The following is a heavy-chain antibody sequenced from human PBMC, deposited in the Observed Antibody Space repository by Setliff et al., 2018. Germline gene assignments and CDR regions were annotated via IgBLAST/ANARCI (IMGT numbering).Heavy chain of an antibody. CDR3: AGDPPYSGYAFHI. J-gene: IGHJ3*02. CDR2: IWCDGSYT. CDR1: GFTFSSYA. V-gene: IGHV3-33*01. D-gene: IGHD5-12*01. Sequence: GGSLRLSCAASGFTFSSYAMHWVRQAPGKGLDWVAYIWCDGSYTYYTGSVKGRFTISRDNSRNTVYLQMNSLRAEDTAVYYCAGDPPYSGYAFHIWGQGTMVTVSS.